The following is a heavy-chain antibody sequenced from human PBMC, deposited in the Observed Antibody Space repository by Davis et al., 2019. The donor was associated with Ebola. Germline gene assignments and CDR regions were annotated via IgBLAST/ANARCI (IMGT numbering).Heavy chain of an antibody. CDR1: GYTFTGYY. CDR2: INPNSGGT. D-gene: IGHD1-14*01. V-gene: IGHV1-2*04. J-gene: IGHJ6*02. Sequence: AASVKVSCKASGYTFTGYYMHWVRQAPGQGLEWMGWINPNSGGTNYAQKFQGWVTMTRDTSISTAYMELSSLRSEDTAVYYCARSGVRGYYNGMDVWGQGTTVTVSS. CDR3: ARSGVRGYYNGMDV.